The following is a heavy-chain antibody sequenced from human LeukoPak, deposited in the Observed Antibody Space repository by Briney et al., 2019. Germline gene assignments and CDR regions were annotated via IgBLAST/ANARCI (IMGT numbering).Heavy chain of an antibody. D-gene: IGHD6-19*01. CDR1: GYTSTGYY. V-gene: IGHV1-2*02. CDR3: ARDYSSGWGSADY. J-gene: IGHJ4*02. CDR2: INPNSGGT. Sequence: ASVKVSCKASGYTSTGYYMHWVRQAPGQGLEWMGWINPNSGGTNYAQKFQGRVTMTRDTSISTAYMELSRLRSDDTAVYYCARDYSSGWGSADYWGQGTLVTVSS.